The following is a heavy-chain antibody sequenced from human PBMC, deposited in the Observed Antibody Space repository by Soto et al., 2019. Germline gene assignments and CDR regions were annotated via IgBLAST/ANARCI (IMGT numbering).Heavy chain of an antibody. D-gene: IGHD6-13*01. Sequence: PSETLSLTCTVSGSSISSYYWSWIRQPPGKGLEWLGYIYYSGSTNYNPSLKSRVTISVDTSKNQFSLKLSSVTAADTAVYYCARGSVAQQLAGGYYFDYWGQGTLVTVSS. CDR2: IYYSGST. CDR3: ARGSVAQQLAGGYYFDY. J-gene: IGHJ4*02. V-gene: IGHV4-59*01. CDR1: GSSISSYY.